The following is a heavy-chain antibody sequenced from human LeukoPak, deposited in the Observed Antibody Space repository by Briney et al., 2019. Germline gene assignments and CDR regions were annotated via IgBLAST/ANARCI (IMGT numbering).Heavy chain of an antibody. V-gene: IGHV3-21*01. D-gene: IGHD1-14*01. Sequence: GGSLRLSCAASGFTFSSYSMNWDRQAPGKGLEWVSSISSSSSYIYYADSVKGRFTISRDNAKNSLYLQMNSLRAEDTAVYYCARMDLWRGAGGWSYFDYWGQGTLVTVSS. CDR1: GFTFSSYS. CDR2: ISSSSSYI. J-gene: IGHJ4*02. CDR3: ARMDLWRGAGGWSYFDY.